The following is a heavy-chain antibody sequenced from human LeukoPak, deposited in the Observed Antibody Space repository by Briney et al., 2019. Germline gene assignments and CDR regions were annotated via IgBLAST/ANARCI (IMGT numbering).Heavy chain of an antibody. CDR2: IHDSGST. Sequence: SETLSLTCVVSGDSISSGGYSWSWIRQTPGKGLEWIAYIHDSGSTYNNPSLKTRLSISIDTSKNQFSLKLNSVSAADTAVYYCARLTYSNNWYFRRGLDNWFDPWGQGTLVTVSS. CDR3: ARLTYSNNWYFRRGLDNWFDP. J-gene: IGHJ5*02. V-gene: IGHV4-30-4*07. CDR1: GDSISSGGYS. D-gene: IGHD6-13*01.